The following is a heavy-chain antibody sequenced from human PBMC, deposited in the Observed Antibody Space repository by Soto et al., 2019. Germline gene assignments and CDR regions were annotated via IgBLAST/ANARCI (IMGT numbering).Heavy chain of an antibody. V-gene: IGHV4-59*12. CDR3: ARGYGAVTFGY. J-gene: IGHJ4*02. Sequence: SETLSLTCIVSGVSINNDYWSWIRKPPGKGLERIGYIHYTGSTKYNPSLKSRVTISIDTSKNQFSLKLSSVTAADTAVYYCARGYGAVTFGYWGQGTLVTVSS. D-gene: IGHD4-17*01. CDR2: IHYTGST. CDR1: GVSINNDY.